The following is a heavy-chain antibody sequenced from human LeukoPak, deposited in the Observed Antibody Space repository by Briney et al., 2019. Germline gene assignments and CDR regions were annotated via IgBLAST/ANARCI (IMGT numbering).Heavy chain of an antibody. Sequence: PGGSLRLSCAASGFTLSSYSMNWVRLAPGKGLEWVANIKEDGTETYYVDSVKGRFTISRDNAKNSLYLQMNSLRVEDTAVYYCAKEGRSLQTYWGQGTLVTVSS. J-gene: IGHJ4*02. CDR3: AKEGRSLQTY. V-gene: IGHV3-7*03. CDR1: GFTLSSYS. D-gene: IGHD5-24*01. CDR2: IKEDGTET.